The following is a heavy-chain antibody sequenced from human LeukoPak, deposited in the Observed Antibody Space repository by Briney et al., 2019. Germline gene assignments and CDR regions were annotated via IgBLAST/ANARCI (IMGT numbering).Heavy chain of an antibody. V-gene: IGHV4-38-2*01. D-gene: IGHD3-10*01. Sequence: SETLSLTCAVSGYSISSGYYWGWIRQPPGKGQEWIGSIYHSGSTYYNPSLKSRVTISVDTSKNQFSLKLSSVTAADTAVYYCASASYGSGSYYRRGFDPWGQGTLVTVSS. J-gene: IGHJ5*02. CDR2: IYHSGST. CDR3: ASASYGSGSYYRRGFDP. CDR1: GYSISSGYY.